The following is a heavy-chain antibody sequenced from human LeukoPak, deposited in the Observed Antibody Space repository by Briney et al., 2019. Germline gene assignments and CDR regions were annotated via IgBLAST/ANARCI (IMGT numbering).Heavy chain of an antibody. CDR2: IDGTSTRI. V-gene: IGHV3-23*01. CDR1: GFTFSSYA. CDR3: AKDLNSGYGPFDY. D-gene: IGHD5-12*01. J-gene: IGHJ4*02. Sequence: GSLRLSCAASGFTFSSYAMSWVRQAPGKGLEWVAAIDGTSTRIYYADSVKGRFTISRDNSKNMLSLQMNSLRAEDTALYYCAKDLNSGYGPFDYWGQGTLVTVSS.